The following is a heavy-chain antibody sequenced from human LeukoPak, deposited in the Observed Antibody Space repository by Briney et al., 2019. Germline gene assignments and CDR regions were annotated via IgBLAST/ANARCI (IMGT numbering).Heavy chain of an antibody. CDR2: IKHDGSKT. Sequence: PGGSLRLSCAVSGFTFSNIRVSWVCQAPGKGREWVANIKHDGSKTYYVDSVKGRFTISRDNAKNSLYLQMNSLRVEDTAAYYCTYSISGGYWGQGTLVTVSS. CDR1: GFTFSNIR. J-gene: IGHJ4*02. CDR3: TYSISGGY. V-gene: IGHV3-7*05. D-gene: IGHD2-21*01.